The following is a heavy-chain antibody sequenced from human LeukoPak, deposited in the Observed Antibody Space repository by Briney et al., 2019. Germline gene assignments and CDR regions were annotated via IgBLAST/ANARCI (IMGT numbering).Heavy chain of an antibody. J-gene: IGHJ5*02. CDR1: GGSFSGYY. Sequence: PSETLSLTCAVYGGSFSGYYWSWLRQPPGKGLEWIGYIYYSGSTNYKPSLKSRVTISVDTSKNQFSLKLSSVTAADTAVYYCARGGYYGSGNDFRFDPWGQGTLVTVSS. CDR3: ARGGYYGSGNDFRFDP. D-gene: IGHD3-10*01. CDR2: IYYSGST. V-gene: IGHV4-59*01.